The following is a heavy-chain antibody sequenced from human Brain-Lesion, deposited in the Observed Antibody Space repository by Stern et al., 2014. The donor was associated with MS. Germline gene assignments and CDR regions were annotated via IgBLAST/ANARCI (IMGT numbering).Heavy chain of an antibody. V-gene: IGHV4-39*01. J-gene: IGHJ5*02. CDR2: IYYSGNT. CDR1: GGSVSSTSYA. Sequence: QVQLVQSGPGLVKPSETLSLTCTVAGGSVSSTSYAWAWIRQPPGKGLEWIGTIYYSGNTYYSPSLKSRLTISLDPSKNPFSLQLRSVTAADTAVYYCAGEEDIRYCSGGSCTGNWFDPWGQGTLVTVSS. CDR3: AGEEDIRYCSGGSCTGNWFDP. D-gene: IGHD2-15*01.